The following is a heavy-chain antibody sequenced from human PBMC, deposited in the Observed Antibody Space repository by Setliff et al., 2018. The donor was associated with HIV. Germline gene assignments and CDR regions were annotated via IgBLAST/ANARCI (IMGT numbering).Heavy chain of an antibody. J-gene: IGHJ4*02. CDR2: ISYDSRFI. D-gene: IGHD3-22*01. CDR1: GFTFSNYN. CDR3: ARDRASSGYYARFDH. V-gene: IGHV3-21*01. Sequence: PGESLKISCAASGFTFSNYNMNWVRQAPGKGLEWVSSISYDSRFIYHADSMKGRFTISRDNAKKLVYLQMNSLRAEDTAIYYCARDRASSGYYARFDHWGQGTLVTVSS.